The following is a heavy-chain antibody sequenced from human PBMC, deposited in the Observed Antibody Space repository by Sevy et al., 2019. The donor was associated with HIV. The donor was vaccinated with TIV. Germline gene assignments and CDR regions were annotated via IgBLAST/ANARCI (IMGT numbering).Heavy chain of an antibody. D-gene: IGHD3-16*01. CDR2: IRYDGSAK. Sequence: GGSLRLSCAASGFNFNSYGMHWVRQAPGKGLEWVSFIRYDGSAKNYADSVRGRFTLSKDNSKNTLYLQMNRLRAEDTALYYCGEDPPISLGADLFDSWGQGTLVTVSS. CDR3: GEDPPISLGADLFDS. CDR1: GFNFNSYG. V-gene: IGHV3-30*02. J-gene: IGHJ4*02.